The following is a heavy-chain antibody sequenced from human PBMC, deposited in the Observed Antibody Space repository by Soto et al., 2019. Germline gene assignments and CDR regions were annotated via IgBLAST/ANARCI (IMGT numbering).Heavy chain of an antibody. CDR2: IIPIFGTA. CDR3: ASAVLTPYGDYYGLDV. CDR1: GVTFSSYA. J-gene: IGHJ6*02. V-gene: IGHV1-69*13. Sequence: SVKVSCKASGVTFSSYAISWVRQAPVQGLEWMGWIIPIFGTANYAQKFQGRVTVTADESTSTAYMELISLRSEDTAVYYCASAVLTPYGDYYGLDVWGQGTTVTVSS. D-gene: IGHD2-8*01.